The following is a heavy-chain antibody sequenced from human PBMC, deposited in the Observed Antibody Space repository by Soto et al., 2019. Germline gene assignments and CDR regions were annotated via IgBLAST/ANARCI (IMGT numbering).Heavy chain of an antibody. D-gene: IGHD1-26*01. CDR3: ARDKERESYYYGMDV. V-gene: IGHV4-34*01. CDR2: INHSGST. CDR1: GGSFSGYY. Sequence: SETLSLTCAVYGGSFSGYYWSWIRQPPGKGLEWIGEINHSGSTNYNPSLKSRVTISVDTSKNQFSLKLSSVTAADTAVYYCARDKERESYYYGMDVWGQGTTVTVSS. J-gene: IGHJ6*02.